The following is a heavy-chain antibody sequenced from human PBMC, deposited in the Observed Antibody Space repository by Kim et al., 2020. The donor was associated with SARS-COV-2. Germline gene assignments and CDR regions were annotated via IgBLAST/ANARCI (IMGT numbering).Heavy chain of an antibody. D-gene: IGHD2-2*02. Sequence: SVKVSCKASGGTFSSYAISWVRQAPGQGLEWMGRIIPILGIANYAQKFQGRVTITADKSTSTAYMELSSLRSEDTAVYYCARLVGVVPAAIPWFDPWGQGTLVTVSS. CDR1: GGTFSSYA. J-gene: IGHJ5*02. CDR2: IIPILGIA. CDR3: ARLVGVVPAAIPWFDP. V-gene: IGHV1-69*04.